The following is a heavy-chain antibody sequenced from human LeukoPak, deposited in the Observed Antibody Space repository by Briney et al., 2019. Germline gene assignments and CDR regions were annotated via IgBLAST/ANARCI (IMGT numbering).Heavy chain of an antibody. CDR3: ARHDSSGYYYFDY. CDR1: GGSFSGYY. Sequence: KPSETLSLTYAVYGGSFSGYYWSWIRQPPGKGLEWIGEINHSGSTNYNPSLKSRVTISVDTSKNQFSLKLSSVTAADTAVYYCARHDSSGYYYFDYWGQGTLVTVSS. CDR2: INHSGST. D-gene: IGHD3-22*01. J-gene: IGHJ4*02. V-gene: IGHV4-34*01.